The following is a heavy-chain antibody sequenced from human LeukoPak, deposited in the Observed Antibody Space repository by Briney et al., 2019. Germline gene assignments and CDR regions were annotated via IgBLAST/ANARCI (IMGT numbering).Heavy chain of an antibody. CDR3: ARWDHDSSGCALYNFDS. V-gene: IGHV7-4-1*02. D-gene: IGHD3-22*01. Sequence: GASLRVSCKASGYTFTGDYMHWVRQAPGQGLEWMGCIYTFTGTPPYAPGFTGRVVFSLDTSASTASLQLSSLTAEYTAAYYCARWDHDSSGCALYNFDSSGPGTLVTVSS. CDR2: IYTFTGTP. J-gene: IGHJ4*02. CDR1: GYTFTGDY.